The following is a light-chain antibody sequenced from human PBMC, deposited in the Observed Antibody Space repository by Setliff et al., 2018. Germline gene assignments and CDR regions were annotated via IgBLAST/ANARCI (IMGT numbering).Light chain of an antibody. CDR1: SSNIGAGSY. CDR2: GNS. V-gene: IGLV1-40*01. Sequence: QSALTQPPSVSGAPGQRVTFSCTGSSSNIGAGSYVHWYQQLPGTAPKLLIYGNSNRPSGVPDRFSGSKSGTSASLAITGLQAEDEADYYCQSYDSSLSGSVFGGGTKVTVL. J-gene: IGLJ3*02. CDR3: QSYDSSLSGSV.